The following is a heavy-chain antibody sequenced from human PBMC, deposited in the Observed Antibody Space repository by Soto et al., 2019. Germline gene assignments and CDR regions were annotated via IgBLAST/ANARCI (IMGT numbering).Heavy chain of an antibody. CDR1: GFTFSSYG. CDR2: IWYDGSNK. J-gene: IGHJ4*02. V-gene: IGHV3-33*01. D-gene: IGHD3-10*01. Sequence: PVGSLRLSCAASGFTFSSYGMHWVRQAPGKGLEWVAVIWYDGSNKYYADSVKGRFTISRDNSKNTLYLQMNSLRAEDTAVYYCARDRHRPEYYFDYCGQRTLVTVSS. CDR3: ARDRHRPEYYFDY.